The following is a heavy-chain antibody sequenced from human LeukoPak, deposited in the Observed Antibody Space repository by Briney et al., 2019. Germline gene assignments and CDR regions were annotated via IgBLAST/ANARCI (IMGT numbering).Heavy chain of an antibody. CDR3: ARDRAAAGIFDY. CDR2: IKQGGSEK. CDR1: GFTFSSYW. Sequence: GGSLRLSCAASGFTFSSYWMMWVRQAPGKGLEWVANIKQGGSEKSYVVSVKGGFTISRDNAKNSLYLQMNSLRVEDTAVYYCARDRAAAGIFDYWGQGILVTVSS. D-gene: IGHD6-13*01. V-gene: IGHV3-7*03. J-gene: IGHJ4*02.